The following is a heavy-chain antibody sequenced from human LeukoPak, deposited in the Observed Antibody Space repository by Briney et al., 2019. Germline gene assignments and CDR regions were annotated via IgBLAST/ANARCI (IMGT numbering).Heavy chain of an antibody. D-gene: IGHD3-22*01. V-gene: IGHV4-59*01. Sequence: SETLSLTCTVSGGSISSYYWSWIRQPPGKGLEWIGYIYYSGSTNYNPSLKSRVTISVDTSKNQFSLKLSSVTAADTAVYYCASLTSLGLIDHWGQGTLVTVSS. CDR2: IYYSGST. CDR1: GGSISSYY. CDR3: ASLTSLGLIDH. J-gene: IGHJ4*02.